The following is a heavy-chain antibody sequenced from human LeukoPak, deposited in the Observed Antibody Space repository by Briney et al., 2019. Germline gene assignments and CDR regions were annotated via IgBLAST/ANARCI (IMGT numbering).Heavy chain of an antibody. CDR2: ISSSSSYI. CDR1: GFTFSSYS. V-gene: IGHV3-21*04. J-gene: IGHJ3*02. Sequence: GGSLRLSCAASGFTFSSYSMNWVRQAPGKGLEWVSSISSSSSYIYYADSVKGRFTISRDNSKNTLYLQMNSLRAEDTAVYYCAKAGYYGSGSYFLNDAFDIWGQGTMVTVSS. D-gene: IGHD3-10*01. CDR3: AKAGYYGSGSYFLNDAFDI.